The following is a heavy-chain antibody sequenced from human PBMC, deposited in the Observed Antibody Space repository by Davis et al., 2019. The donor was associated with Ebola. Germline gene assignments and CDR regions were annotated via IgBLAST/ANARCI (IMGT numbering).Heavy chain of an antibody. CDR3: TSSGSSFDY. CDR2: IRSKANSYAT. J-gene: IGHJ4*02. V-gene: IGHV3-73*01. D-gene: IGHD3-10*01. CDR1: GFTFSGSA. Sequence: GESLKISCAASGFTFSGSAMHWVRQASGKGLEWVGRIRSKANSYATAYAASVKGRFTISRDDSKNTAYLQMNSLKTEDTAVYYCTSSGSSFDYCGQGTLVTVSS.